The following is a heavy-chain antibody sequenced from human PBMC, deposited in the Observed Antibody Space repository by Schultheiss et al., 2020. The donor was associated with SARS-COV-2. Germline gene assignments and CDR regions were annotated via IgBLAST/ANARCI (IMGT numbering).Heavy chain of an antibody. V-gene: IGHV4-59*01. CDR2: IYYSGST. J-gene: IGHJ4*02. Sequence: SQTLSLTCTVSGGSISSYYWSWIRQPPGKGLEWIGYIYYSGSTNYNPSLKSRVTISVATSKNQFSLKLSSVTAADTAVYYCARSYGSGSYLTPNFDYWGQGTLVTVSS. D-gene: IGHD3-10*01. CDR3: ARSYGSGSYLTPNFDY. CDR1: GGSISSYY.